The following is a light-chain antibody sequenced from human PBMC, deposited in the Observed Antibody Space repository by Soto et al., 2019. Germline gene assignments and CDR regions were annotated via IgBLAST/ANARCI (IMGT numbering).Light chain of an antibody. J-gene: IGKJ2*01. V-gene: IGKV1-39*01. CDR2: AAS. CDR1: QSISTY. Sequence: DLQMTQSPSSLPASVGDRVTLTCRASQSISTYLNWYQQKPGKATKLLIYAASSLQSGVPSRLSGSGSGTDFTLTISSLQPEDFATYYCQQSYTIPYSFGQGTKLEIK. CDR3: QQSYTIPYS.